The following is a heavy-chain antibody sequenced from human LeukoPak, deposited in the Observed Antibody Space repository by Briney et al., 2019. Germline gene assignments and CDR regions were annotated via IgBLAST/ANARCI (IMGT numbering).Heavy chain of an antibody. CDR1: GGTFSSYG. CDR2: IIPILDIP. D-gene: IGHD2-21*02. V-gene: IGHV1-69*04. CDR3: ARNRDCGGDCYYFDY. Sequence: KASGGTFSSYGISWVRQAPGQGLEWMGRIIPILDIPHYAQDFQGRVTITADKSTSTAYMELSSLRSEDTAVYYCARNRDCGGDCYYFDYWGQGTLVTVSS. J-gene: IGHJ4*02.